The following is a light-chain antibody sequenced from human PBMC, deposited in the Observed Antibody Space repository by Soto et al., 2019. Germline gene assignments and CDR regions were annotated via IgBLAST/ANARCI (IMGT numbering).Light chain of an antibody. CDR1: QDITNY. CDR3: QQYDTFPLT. Sequence: DIQMTQSPSSLSASVGDRVTITCLASQDITNYLNWFQHKPGKAPELLICDAPNLETGVPSRFSGRGSGTHFTFTISSLQPEDIATYYCQQYDTFPLTFGGGTKVDIK. CDR2: DAP. V-gene: IGKV1-33*01. J-gene: IGKJ4*01.